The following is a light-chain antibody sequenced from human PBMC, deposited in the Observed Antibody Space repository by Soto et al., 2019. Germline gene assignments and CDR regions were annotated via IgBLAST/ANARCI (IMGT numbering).Light chain of an antibody. CDR3: QQRRSGPFS. Sequence: EVVLTQSPATLSLSPGEGATLSCRASQSIGNYLAWYQQKPGQAPRLLIYATSNRATGIPARFSGSGSGTVFTLTTSSPALEYFAVYSCQQRRSGPFSCAPGTKVDT. CDR1: QSIGNY. J-gene: IGKJ3*01. CDR2: ATS. V-gene: IGKV3-11*01.